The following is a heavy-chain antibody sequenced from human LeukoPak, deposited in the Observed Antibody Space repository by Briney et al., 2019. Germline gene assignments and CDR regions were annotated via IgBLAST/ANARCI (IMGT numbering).Heavy chain of an antibody. CDR2: ISNDGSLK. V-gene: IGHV3-30*04. CDR3: ARDPTTYNSGTLDY. Sequence: GGSLRLSCAASGFSFSSYAMSWVRQAPGKGPEWLAVISNDGSLKDYVDSVKGRFTISRDNSNNLLYLEMNSLRDKDRALYYCARDPTTYNSGTLDYWGQGTLVTVSS. CDR1: GFSFSSYA. D-gene: IGHD6-19*01. J-gene: IGHJ4*02.